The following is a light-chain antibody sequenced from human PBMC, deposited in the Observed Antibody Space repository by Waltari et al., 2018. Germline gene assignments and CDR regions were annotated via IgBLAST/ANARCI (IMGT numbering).Light chain of an antibody. V-gene: IGKV3-15*01. CDR1: QSVSSN. CDR3: QQYNNWPLMYT. J-gene: IGKJ2*01. Sequence: EIVMTQSPATLSVSPGERATLSCRASQSVSSNLAWYQQKPGQAPRLLIYGASTRATGIPARFSGSGCGTEFTLTISSLQSEDFAVYYCQQYNNWPLMYTFGQGTKLEIK. CDR2: GAS.